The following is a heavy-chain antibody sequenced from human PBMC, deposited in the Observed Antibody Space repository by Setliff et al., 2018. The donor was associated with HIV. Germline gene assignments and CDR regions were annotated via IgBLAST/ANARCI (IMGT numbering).Heavy chain of an antibody. CDR1: GVSISGHF. D-gene: IGHD2-8*02. Sequence: SQTLSLTCFVSGVSISGHFWGWIRQPPGKGLEWIGYIYTSGTTEYNPSLDSRVTISVDTSRDQFSLNLRSVTAADTALYFCARLIHTGLLYFDYWGLGMLVTVSS. V-gene: IGHV4-4*09. CDR3: ARLIHTGLLYFDY. J-gene: IGHJ4*02. CDR2: IYTSGTT.